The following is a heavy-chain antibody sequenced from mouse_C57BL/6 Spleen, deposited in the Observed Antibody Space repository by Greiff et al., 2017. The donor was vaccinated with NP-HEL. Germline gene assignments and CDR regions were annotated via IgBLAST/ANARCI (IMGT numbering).Heavy chain of an antibody. V-gene: IGHV5-16*01. CDR2: INYDGSST. Sequence: EVMLVESEGGLVQPGSSMKLSCTASGFTFSDYYMAWVRQVPEKGLEWVANINYDGSSTYYLDSLKSRFIISRDNAKNILYLQMSSLKSEDTVTYYCARDKAMDYWGQGTSVTVSS. CDR3: ARDKAMDY. CDR1: GFTFSDYY. J-gene: IGHJ4*01.